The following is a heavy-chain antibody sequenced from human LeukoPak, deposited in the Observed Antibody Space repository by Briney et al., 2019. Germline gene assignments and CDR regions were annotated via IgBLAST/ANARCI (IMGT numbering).Heavy chain of an antibody. J-gene: IGHJ4*02. CDR2: ISWNSGSI. D-gene: IGHD3-22*01. Sequence: GRSLRLSCAASGFTFDDYAMHWVRQAPGKGLEWVSGISWNSGSIGYADSVKGRFTISRDSAKNSLYLQMNSLRAEDTALYYCAKEGALNYYDSSGYFPNYFDYWGQGTLVTVSS. V-gene: IGHV3-9*01. CDR1: GFTFDDYA. CDR3: AKEGALNYYDSSGYFPNYFDY.